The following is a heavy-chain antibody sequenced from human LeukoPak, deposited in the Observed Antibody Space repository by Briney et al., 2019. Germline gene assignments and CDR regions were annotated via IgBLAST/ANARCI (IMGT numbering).Heavy chain of an antibody. CDR3: ARGGDYGDYLSYYYYYGMDV. V-gene: IGHV1-8*01. D-gene: IGHD4-17*01. Sequence: ASVKVSCKASGYTFTRYDINWVRQATRQGREWMGWMNHNSGNTGYAQKFQGRVTMTRNTSISTAYMELSSLRSEDTAVYYSARGGDYGDYLSYYYYYGMDVWGQGTTVTVSS. J-gene: IGHJ6*02. CDR2: MNHNSGNT. CDR1: GYTFTRYD.